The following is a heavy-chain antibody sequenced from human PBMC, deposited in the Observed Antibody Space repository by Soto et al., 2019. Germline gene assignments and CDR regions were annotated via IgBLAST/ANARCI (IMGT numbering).Heavy chain of an antibody. CDR3: ARESGSPYGGGYSSYYYGMDV. CDR1: GGTFSSYA. CDR2: IIPIFGTA. J-gene: IGHJ6*02. V-gene: IGHV1-69*01. D-gene: IGHD1-26*01. Sequence: QVQLVQSGAEVKKPGSSVKVSCKASGGTFSSYAISWVRQAPGQGLEWMGGIIPIFGTANYAQKFQGRVTITADESTSTAYMELSSLRSEDTAVYYWARESGSPYGGGYSSYYYGMDVWGQGTTVTVSS.